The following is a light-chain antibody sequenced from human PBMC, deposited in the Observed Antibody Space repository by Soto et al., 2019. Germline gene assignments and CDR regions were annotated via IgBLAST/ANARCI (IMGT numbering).Light chain of an antibody. CDR2: EVT. V-gene: IGLV2-14*01. CDR1: SSDVGTYNY. J-gene: IGLJ1*01. CDR3: SSYTGSSTLYV. Sequence: SVLTQPAAVSGSPGQSITISCTGTSSDVGTYNYVSWYQQHPGKAPKVMIYEVTYRPSGVSNRFSGSKSGNTASLTISGLQAEDADEYYCSSYTGSSTLYVFGTGTKVT.